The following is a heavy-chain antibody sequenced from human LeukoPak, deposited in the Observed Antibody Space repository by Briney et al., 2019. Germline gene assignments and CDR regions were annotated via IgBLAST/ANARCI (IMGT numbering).Heavy chain of an antibody. V-gene: IGHV3-48*03. D-gene: IGHD1-26*01. Sequence: GGSLRLSCAASGFTFSSYEMNWVRQAPGKGQEWVSFISSGTTINQPDSVKGRFTISRDNAKNSVHLQMDNLRVEDTAVYYCARGWDRAHPTGFEFDVWGQGTLVTVSS. CDR2: ISSGTTI. J-gene: IGHJ4*02. CDR3: ARGWDRAHPTGFEFDV. CDR1: GFTFSSYE.